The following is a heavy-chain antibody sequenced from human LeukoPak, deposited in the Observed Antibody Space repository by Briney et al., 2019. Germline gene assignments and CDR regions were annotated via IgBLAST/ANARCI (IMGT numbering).Heavy chain of an antibody. Sequence: SETLSLTCTVSGGSISSGDYYWSWIRQPPGKGLEWIGYIYYSASTYYNPSLKSRVTMSVDTSKNQFSLKLSSVTAADTAVYYCARELTYADYWGQGTLVTVSS. CDR3: ARELTYADY. CDR2: IYYSAST. D-gene: IGHD4/OR15-4a*01. J-gene: IGHJ4*02. V-gene: IGHV4-30-4*01. CDR1: GGSISSGDYY.